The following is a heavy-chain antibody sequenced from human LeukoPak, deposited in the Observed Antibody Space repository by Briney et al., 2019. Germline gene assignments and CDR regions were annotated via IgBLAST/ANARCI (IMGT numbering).Heavy chain of an antibody. Sequence: PSETLSLTCTVSGGSISSSSYYWGWIRQPPGKGLEWIGSIYYSGSTYYNPSLKSRVTISVDTSKNQFSLKLGSVTAADTAVYYCARRPTVFGVVITDYFDYWGQGTLVTVSS. J-gene: IGHJ4*02. V-gene: IGHV4-39*01. D-gene: IGHD3-3*01. CDR1: GGSISSSSYY. CDR2: IYYSGST. CDR3: ARRPTVFGVVITDYFDY.